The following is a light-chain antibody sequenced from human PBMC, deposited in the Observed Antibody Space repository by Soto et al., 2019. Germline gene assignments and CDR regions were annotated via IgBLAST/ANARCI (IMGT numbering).Light chain of an antibody. J-gene: IGLJ1*01. Sequence: QSALTQPRSVSGSPGQSVTISCTGTSSDVGGYNYVSWYQQHPGKAPKLMIFDVSKRPSGVPDRFSGSKSGNAASLTISGLQAEDEADYYCCSYAGRYSPYVFGGGTKLTVL. V-gene: IGLV2-11*01. CDR3: CSYAGRYSPYV. CDR2: DVS. CDR1: SSDVGGYNY.